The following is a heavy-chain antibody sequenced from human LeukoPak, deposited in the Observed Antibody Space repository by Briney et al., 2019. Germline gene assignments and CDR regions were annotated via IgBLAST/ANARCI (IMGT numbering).Heavy chain of an antibody. CDR2: ISYDGSNK. V-gene: IGHV3-30*18. J-gene: IGHJ6*02. D-gene: IGHD6-6*01. CDR3: AKQKIHIAARPAYYYYGMDV. Sequence: PGRSLRLSCAASGFTFSSYGMHWVRQAPGKGLEWVAVISYDGSNKYCADSVKGRFTISRDNSKNTPYLQMNSLRADDTAVYYCAKQKIHIAARPAYYYYGMDVWGQGTTVSVSS. CDR1: GFTFSSYG.